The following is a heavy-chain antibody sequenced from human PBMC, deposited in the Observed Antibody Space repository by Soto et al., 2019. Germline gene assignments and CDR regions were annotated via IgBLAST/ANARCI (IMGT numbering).Heavy chain of an antibody. CDR3: ARPYYDFWSGYSSYNWFDP. Sequence: ASVKVSCKASGYTFTGYYMRWVLQAPGQGLEWMGWINPNSGGTNYAQKFQGRVTMTRDTSISTAYMELSRLRSDDTAVYYCARPYYDFWSGYSSYNWFDPWGQGTLVTVSS. D-gene: IGHD3-3*01. V-gene: IGHV1-2*02. CDR1: GYTFTGYY. J-gene: IGHJ5*02. CDR2: INPNSGGT.